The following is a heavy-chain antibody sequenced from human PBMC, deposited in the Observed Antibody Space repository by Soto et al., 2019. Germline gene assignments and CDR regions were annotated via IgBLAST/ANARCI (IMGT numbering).Heavy chain of an antibody. J-gene: IGHJ4*02. V-gene: IGHV4-61*01. CDR2: IYYSGST. Sequence: QVQLQESGPGLVKPSETLSLTCTVSGGSVSSGSYYWSWIRQPPGKGLEWIGYIYYSGSTNYNPSLKSRVNISVDTSKNQFSLKLSSVTAADTAVYYCASVSSSGYYYYLGYWGQGTLVTVSS. CDR3: ASVSSSGYYYYLGY. CDR1: GGSVSSGSYY. D-gene: IGHD3-22*01.